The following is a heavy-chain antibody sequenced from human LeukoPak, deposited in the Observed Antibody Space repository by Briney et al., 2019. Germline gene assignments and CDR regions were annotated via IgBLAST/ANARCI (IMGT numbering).Heavy chain of an antibody. V-gene: IGHV3-66*01. CDR2: IYSGGST. J-gene: IGHJ4*02. D-gene: IGHD3-22*01. Sequence: GGSLRPSCAASGFTFSSYSMNWVRQAPGKGLEWVSVIYSGGSTYYADSVKGRFTISRDNSKNTLYLQMNSLRAEDTAVYYCARGVGYYYDSSADYWGQGTLVTVSS. CDR1: GFTFSSYS. CDR3: ARGVGYYYDSSADY.